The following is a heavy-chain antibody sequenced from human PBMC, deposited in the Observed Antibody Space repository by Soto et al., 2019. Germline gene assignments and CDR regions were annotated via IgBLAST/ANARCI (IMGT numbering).Heavy chain of an antibody. D-gene: IGHD6-6*01. CDR1: GFTFSSYA. CDR2: ISGRGGDI. V-gene: IGHV3-23*01. CDR3: GASSSRYYFQY. J-gene: IGHJ4*02. Sequence: EVQLLESGGGLVQPGGSLRLSCAASGFTFSSYATNWVRQAPGKGLEWVSYISGRGGDIYYADSVKGRFTISRDNSKSTLYLQMNSLRAEDTAIYYCGASSSRYYFQYWGQGTLVTVSS.